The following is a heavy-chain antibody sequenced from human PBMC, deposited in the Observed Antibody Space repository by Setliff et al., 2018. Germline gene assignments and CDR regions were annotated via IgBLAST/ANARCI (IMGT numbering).Heavy chain of an antibody. CDR1: GYTFTTHA. J-gene: IGHJ3*02. V-gene: IGHV7-4-1*01. Sequence: GASVKVSCKASGYTFTTHAMTWMRQAPGQGLEWMGWINTNTGNPIYAQGFTGRFVFSLDTSVSTASLQIRSLKSEDSAVYYWSRRRRAGGSGGGVENVVGGESVVGPTIWG. CDR2: INTNTGNP. D-gene: IGHD2-2*01. CDR3: SRRRRAGGSGGGVENVVGGESVVGPTI.